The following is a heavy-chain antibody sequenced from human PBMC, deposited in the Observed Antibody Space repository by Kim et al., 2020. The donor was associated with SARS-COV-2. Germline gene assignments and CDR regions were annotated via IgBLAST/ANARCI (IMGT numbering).Heavy chain of an antibody. D-gene: IGHD3-3*01. CDR3: ARERGEFWGGYQYFDY. V-gene: IGHV3-74*01. J-gene: IGHJ4*02. Sequence: GGSLRLSCAASGFSFSSYWMHWVRQAPGKGLVLVSRINSDGSSTSYADPVKGRFTISRDNAKNTLYLQMNSLRAEDTAVYYCARERGEFWGGYQYFDYWGQGTLVTVSS. CDR2: INSDGSST. CDR1: GFSFSSYW.